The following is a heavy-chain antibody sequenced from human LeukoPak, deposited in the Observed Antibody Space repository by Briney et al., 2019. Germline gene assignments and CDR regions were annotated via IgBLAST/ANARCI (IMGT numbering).Heavy chain of an antibody. Sequence: AGGSLRLSCAASGLSFSFYAMSWVRQAPGKGLEWVSSISGGGAGTYYADSVRGRFTISRDNAKNSLYLQMNSLRAEDTAVYYCARSYHYGSGSEIDYWGPGNPGHRLL. CDR2: ISGGGAGT. V-gene: IGHV3-23*01. CDR3: ARSYHYGSGSEIDY. J-gene: IGHJ4*02. D-gene: IGHD3-10*01. CDR1: GLSFSFYA.